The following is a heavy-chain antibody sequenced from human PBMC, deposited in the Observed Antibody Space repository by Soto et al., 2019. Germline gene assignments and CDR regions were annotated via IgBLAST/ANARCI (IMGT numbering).Heavy chain of an antibody. CDR3: ARRKGTFGGVQGPARGYYYYYYMDV. J-gene: IGHJ6*03. CDR1: GGSISSYY. Sequence: PSETLSLTCTVSGGSISSYYWSWIRQPPGKGLEWIGYIYYSGSTNYNPSLKSRVTISVDTSKNQFSLKLSSVTAADTAVYYCARRKGTFGGVQGPARGYYYYYYMDVWGKGTTVTVSS. V-gene: IGHV4-59*08. D-gene: IGHD3-16*01. CDR2: IYYSGST.